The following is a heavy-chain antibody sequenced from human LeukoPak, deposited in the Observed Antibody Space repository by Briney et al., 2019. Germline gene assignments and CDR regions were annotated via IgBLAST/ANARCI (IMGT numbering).Heavy chain of an antibody. CDR2: INSNTGDT. CDR3: ARADPVGY. CDR1: GYTFTGSF. J-gene: IGHJ4*02. V-gene: IGHV1-2*02. Sequence: GASVKVSCKASGYTFTGSFMHWVRQAPGQGLEWTGWINSNTGDTKFAQKFQGRVTMTRDTSISTAYMEPSRLRSDDTAVYYCARADPVGYWGQGTQVTVSS.